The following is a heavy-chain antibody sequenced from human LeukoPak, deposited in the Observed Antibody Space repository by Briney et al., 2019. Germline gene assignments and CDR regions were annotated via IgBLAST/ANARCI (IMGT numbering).Heavy chain of an antibody. CDR1: GYTFTGYY. CDR3: ARDRGSSGHYWFDP. J-gene: IGHJ5*02. V-gene: IGHV1-2*02. Sequence: ASVKVSCKASGYTFTGYYMHWVRQAPGQGLEWMGWINPNSGGTNYAQKFQGRVTMTRDTSISTAYMELSRLRSDDTGVYYCARDRGSSGHYWFDPWGQGTLVTVSS. D-gene: IGHD3-22*01. CDR2: INPNSGGT.